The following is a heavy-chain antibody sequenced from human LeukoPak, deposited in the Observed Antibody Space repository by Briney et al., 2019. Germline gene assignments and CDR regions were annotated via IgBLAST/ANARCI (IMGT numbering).Heavy chain of an antibody. CDR1: GYMVSDYY. CDR3: ARVRDNACGY. V-gene: IGHV1-2*02. Sequence: ASVTVSCKTSGYMVSDYYMHWVRQAPGQGLEWMGWLRGDTGDTDSPQKFKGRVTMTRDTATNTAYMQLGRLTYDDTAMYFCARVRDNACGYWGQGTLVTVSS. CDR2: LRGDTGDT. D-gene: IGHD2-2*01. J-gene: IGHJ4*02.